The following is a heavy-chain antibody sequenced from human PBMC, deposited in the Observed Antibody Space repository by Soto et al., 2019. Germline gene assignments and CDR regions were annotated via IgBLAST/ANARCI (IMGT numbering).Heavy chain of an antibody. CDR1: GFTFSSYG. CDR3: ARAGVVITNYYFDY. Sequence: QMQLVESGGGVVQPGRSLRLSCAASGFTFSSYGMHWVRQAPGKGLEWVAVIWYDGSNKYYADSVKGRFTISRDNSKNTLYLQMNSLRAEDTAVYYCARAGVVITNYYFDYWGQGTLVTVSS. V-gene: IGHV3-33*01. CDR2: IWYDGSNK. D-gene: IGHD3-3*01. J-gene: IGHJ4*02.